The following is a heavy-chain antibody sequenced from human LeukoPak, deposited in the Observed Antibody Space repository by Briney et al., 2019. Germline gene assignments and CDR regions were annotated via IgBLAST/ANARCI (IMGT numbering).Heavy chain of an antibody. CDR2: IWYDGSSK. J-gene: IGHJ3*01. CDR3: ARDFVIGHDAFDV. V-gene: IGHV3-33*01. Sequence: GGSLRLSCAASGFTFNTYGMHWVRQAPGKGLEWVAFIWYDGSSKYYADSVKGRFTISRDNAKDSLYLQMDGLRAEVTAVYYCARDFVIGHDAFDVWGPGTVVTVSS. D-gene: IGHD3-10*01. CDR1: GFTFNTYG.